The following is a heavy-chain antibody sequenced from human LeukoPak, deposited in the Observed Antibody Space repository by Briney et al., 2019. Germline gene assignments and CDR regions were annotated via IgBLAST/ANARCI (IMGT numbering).Heavy chain of an antibody. J-gene: IGHJ4*02. V-gene: IGHV3-23*01. CDR1: GFTFSSYA. Sequence: GGSLRLSCAASGFTFSSYAMSWVRQAPGKGLEWVSAISGSGGNTYYADSVKGRFTISRDNSKNTLYLQMNSMRAEDTALYYCAKDREKFYYGSGSYPLFDYWGQGTLVTVSS. CDR2: ISGSGGNT. CDR3: AKDREKFYYGSGSYPLFDY. D-gene: IGHD3-10*01.